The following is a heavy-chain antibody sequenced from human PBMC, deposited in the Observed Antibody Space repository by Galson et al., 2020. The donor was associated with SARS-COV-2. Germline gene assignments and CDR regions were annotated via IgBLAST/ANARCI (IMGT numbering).Heavy chain of an antibody. V-gene: IGHV2-5*01. CDR3: VRSPGWGHRVDY. CDR1: GFSLDRGGVS. Sequence: SGPTLVQPTQLLTLTCTFSGFSLDRGGVSVGWIRQPPGKALEYLTYLYWNDDKSYSPTLKSRHTVTTDTSRSQVVLTIANMAPVDTATDYGVRSPGWGHRVDYWGRGILVTVSS. CDR2: LYWNDDK. D-gene: IGHD6-19*01. J-gene: IGHJ4*01.